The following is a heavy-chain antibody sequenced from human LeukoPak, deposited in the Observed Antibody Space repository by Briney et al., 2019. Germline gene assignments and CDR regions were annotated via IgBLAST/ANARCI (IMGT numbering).Heavy chain of an antibody. D-gene: IGHD2-15*01. V-gene: IGHV3-23*01. CDR1: GFTFSSYA. CDR3: ANHNIATFDY. CDR2: ISDTGANT. Sequence: GGSLRLSCAASGFTFSSYAMSWVRQAVGKGLEWVSAISDTGANTYYADSVKGRFTISRDNSKNTLYLQMKSLRADDTAVYYCANHNIATFDYWGQGTLVTVSS. J-gene: IGHJ4*02.